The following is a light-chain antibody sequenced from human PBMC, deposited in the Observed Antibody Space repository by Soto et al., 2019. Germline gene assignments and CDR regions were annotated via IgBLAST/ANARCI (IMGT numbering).Light chain of an antibody. CDR1: QTVSSNY. CDR2: AAS. Sequence: ELVLLESPGTPSLPPGERTTLSCRASQTVSSNYLACYQQKPSQAPRLLLYAASSMSTVIPERFSGGVSGTDSTLTINTPEPEDCAVYYCEPDCTSFTFGPGTKVYI. CDR3: EPDCTSFT. J-gene: IGKJ3*01. V-gene: IGKV3-20*01.